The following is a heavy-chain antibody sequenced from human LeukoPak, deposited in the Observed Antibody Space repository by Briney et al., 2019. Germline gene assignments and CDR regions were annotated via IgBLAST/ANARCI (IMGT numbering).Heavy chain of an antibody. V-gene: IGHV3-21*01. Sequence: GTLSLTCAVSGASISSNYWWSWVRQPPGKGLEWVSSISSSSSYIYYADSVKGRFTISRDNAKNSLYLQMNSLRAEDTAVYYCARAEAQAWGQGTLVTVSS. CDR2: ISSSSSYI. J-gene: IGHJ5*02. CDR1: GASISSNY. CDR3: ARAEAQA.